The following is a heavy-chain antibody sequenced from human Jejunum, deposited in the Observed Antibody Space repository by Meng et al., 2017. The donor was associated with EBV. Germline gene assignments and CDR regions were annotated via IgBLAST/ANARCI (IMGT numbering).Heavy chain of an antibody. D-gene: IGHD6-13*01. CDR2: TSYDETDK. CDR3: ARGGGSRSWSFDY. J-gene: IGHJ4*02. CDR1: GFTFSGFA. V-gene: IGHV3-30-3*01. Sequence: QVRLVGSGGGVVQPGRALRLSCEASGFTFSGFAMHWVRQAPGKGLEWVALTSYDETDKYYADSVKGRFIISRDNSNNTLSLQMNSLRAEDSAVYYCARGGGSRSWSFDYWGQGTLVTVSS.